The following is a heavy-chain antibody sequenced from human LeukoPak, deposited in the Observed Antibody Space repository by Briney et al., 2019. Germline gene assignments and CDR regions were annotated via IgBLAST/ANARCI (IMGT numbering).Heavy chain of an antibody. CDR1: GYTLSELS. CDR2: FDVAETDT. Sequence: VASVKVSCKVSGYTLSELSMHWVRQSPGKGLEWMGGFDVAETDTIYAQKFQGRVTMTEDTSTDTAYMELNGLSSEDTAVNYCSSPGVEEWQGLHFWGQGTLVTVPS. J-gene: IGHJ4*02. V-gene: IGHV1-24*01. D-gene: IGHD3-3*01. CDR3: SSPGVEEWQGLHF.